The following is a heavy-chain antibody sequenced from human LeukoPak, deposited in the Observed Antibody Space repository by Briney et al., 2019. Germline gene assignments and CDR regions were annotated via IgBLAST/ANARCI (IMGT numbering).Heavy chain of an antibody. V-gene: IGHV4-4*07. D-gene: IGHD2-15*01. CDR1: GGSISSYY. Sequence: SETLSLTCTVSGGSISSYYWSWIRQPPGKGLEWIGRIYTSGSTNYNPSLKSRLAMSVDTSKNQFSLKLSSVTAADTAVYYCASLSGTVGRTDYWGQGTLVTVSS. CDR2: IYTSGST. CDR3: ASLSGTVGRTDY. J-gene: IGHJ4*02.